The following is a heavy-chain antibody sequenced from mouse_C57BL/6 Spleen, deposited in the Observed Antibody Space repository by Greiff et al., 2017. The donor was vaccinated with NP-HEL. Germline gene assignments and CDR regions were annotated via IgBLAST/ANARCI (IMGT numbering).Heavy chain of an antibody. CDR2: ISGGGGNT. D-gene: IGHD3-2*02. CDR1: GFTFSSYT. V-gene: IGHV5-9*01. Sequence: EVKLVESGGGLVKPGGSLKLSCAASGFTFSSYTMSWVRQTPEKRLEWVATISGGGGNTYYPDSVKGRFTISRDNAKNTLYLQMSSLRSEDTALYYCARSGQESSGYPFAYWGQGTLVTVSA. CDR3: ARSGQESSGYPFAY. J-gene: IGHJ3*01.